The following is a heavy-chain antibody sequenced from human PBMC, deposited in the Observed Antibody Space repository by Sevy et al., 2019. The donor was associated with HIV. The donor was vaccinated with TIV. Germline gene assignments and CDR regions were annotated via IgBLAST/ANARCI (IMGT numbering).Heavy chain of an antibody. D-gene: IGHD6-19*01. CDR2: NYYSGST. CDR1: GGSISSSSSYY. V-gene: IGHV4-39*01. J-gene: IGHJ6*02. CDR3: AGIAVAGTGRPQTAYYYYGMDV. Sequence: SETLSLTCTVSGGSISSSSSYYWGWLRPPPGKGLERVGSNYYSGSTYYNPSLKRRVTISVDTSKNQFSLKLDSVTAADTAVYYCAGIAVAGTGRPQTAYYYYGMDVWGQGTTVTVSS.